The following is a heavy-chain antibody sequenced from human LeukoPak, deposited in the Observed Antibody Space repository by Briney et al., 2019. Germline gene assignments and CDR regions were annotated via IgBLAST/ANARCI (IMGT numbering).Heavy chain of an antibody. D-gene: IGHD3-9*01. V-gene: IGHV3-13*01. CDR2: IGTAGDT. J-gene: IGHJ4*02. Sequence: GGSLRLSCAASGFTFSSYDMHWVRQATGKGLEWVSAIGTAGDTYYPGSVKGRFTISRDNSKNTLYLQMNSLRAEDTAVYYCAKRYDTLTSYYSHCDYWGQGTLVTVSS. CDR1: GFTFSSYD. CDR3: AKRYDTLTSYYSHCDY.